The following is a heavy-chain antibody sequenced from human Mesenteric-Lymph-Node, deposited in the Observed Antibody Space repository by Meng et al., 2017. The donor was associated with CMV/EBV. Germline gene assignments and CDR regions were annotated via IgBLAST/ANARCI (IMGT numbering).Heavy chain of an antibody. CDR2: IYWDDEE. Sequence: LTTSGVGVVWIRHPPGKALEWLALIYWDDEERYSPSLKNRLTISKDTSKSQVVLKMTNMDPVDTATYYCAHAGPMTTVVKTRINWFDPWGQGTLVTVSS. J-gene: IGHJ5*02. CDR1: LTTSGVG. V-gene: IGHV2-5*02. D-gene: IGHD4-23*01. CDR3: AHAGPMTTVVKTRINWFDP.